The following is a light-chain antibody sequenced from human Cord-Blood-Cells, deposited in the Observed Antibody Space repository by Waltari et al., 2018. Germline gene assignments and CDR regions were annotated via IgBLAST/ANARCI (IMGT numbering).Light chain of an antibody. Sequence: QSALTQTASVSGSPGQSITISCTGTSSDVGSYNLVSWYQQHPGKAPKPRIYEGSKRPSGVSNRFSGSKSGNTASLTISGLQAEDEADYYCCSYAGSSTWVFGGGTKLTVL. CDR3: CSYAGSSTWV. CDR1: SSDVGSYNL. CDR2: EGS. J-gene: IGLJ3*02. V-gene: IGLV2-23*01.